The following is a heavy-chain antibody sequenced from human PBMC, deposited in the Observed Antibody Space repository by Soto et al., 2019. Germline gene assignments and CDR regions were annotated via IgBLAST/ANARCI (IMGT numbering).Heavy chain of an antibody. CDR2: SHNSGST. V-gene: IGHV4-30-4*01. J-gene: IGHJ6*02. CDR1: GASISTGDYY. CDR3: AREMRYCTGGVCQSYGMDV. D-gene: IGHD2-8*02. Sequence: SETLSLTCTVSGASISTGDYYWSWTRQSPGKGLEWIGYSHNSGSTLHNPSLRGRATISLDTSKNQFSLKLSSVTATDTAVYFCAREMRYCTGGVCQSYGMDVWGQGTTVTVS.